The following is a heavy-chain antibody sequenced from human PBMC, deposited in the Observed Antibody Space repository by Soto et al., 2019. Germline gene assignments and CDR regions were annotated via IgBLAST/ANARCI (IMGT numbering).Heavy chain of an antibody. Sequence: AGGSLRLSCAASGFTFSSYGMHWVRQAPGKGLEWVAVIWYDGSNKYYADSVKGRFTISRDNSKNTLYLQMNSLRAEDTAVYYCARDLVGATLLRPFQFDPWGQGTLVTVSS. V-gene: IGHV3-33*01. CDR1: GFTFSSYG. CDR3: ARDLVGATLLRPFQFDP. D-gene: IGHD1-26*01. CDR2: IWYDGSNK. J-gene: IGHJ5*02.